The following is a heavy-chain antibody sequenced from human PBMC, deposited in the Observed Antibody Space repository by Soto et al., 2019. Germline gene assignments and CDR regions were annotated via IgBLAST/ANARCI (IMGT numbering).Heavy chain of an antibody. V-gene: IGHV3-30-3*01. CDR2: ISYDGSNK. Sequence: GGSLRLSCAASGFTFSSYAMHWVRQAPGKGLEWVAVISYDGSNKYYADSVKGRFTISRDNSKNTLYLQMNSLRAEDTAVYYCARPNGRQLETSYYYYYYYGMDVWGQGTTVTVSS. J-gene: IGHJ6*02. CDR3: ARPNGRQLETSYYYYYYYGMDV. D-gene: IGHD1-26*01. CDR1: GFTFSSYA.